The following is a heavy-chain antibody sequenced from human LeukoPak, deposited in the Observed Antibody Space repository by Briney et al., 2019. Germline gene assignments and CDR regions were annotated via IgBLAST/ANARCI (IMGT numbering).Heavy chain of an antibody. V-gene: IGHV3-30*02. D-gene: IGHD1-1*01. CDR2: IRYDGSNK. CDR3: AREGTGPKRGTFDY. CDR1: GFTFSSYG. J-gene: IGHJ4*02. Sequence: GGSLRLSCAASGFTFSSYGMHWVRQAPGKGLEWVAFIRYDGSNKYYADSVKGRFTISRDTSKNALYLQMNSLRSEDTAVYYCAREGTGPKRGTFDYWGQGALVTVSS.